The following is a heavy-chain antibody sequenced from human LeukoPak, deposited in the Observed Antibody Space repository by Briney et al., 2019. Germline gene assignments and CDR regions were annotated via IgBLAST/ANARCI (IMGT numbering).Heavy chain of an antibody. D-gene: IGHD3-10*01. CDR1: GFIFSDYD. J-gene: IGHJ4*02. Sequence: GESLRLSCAASGFIFSDYDVHWVRQAPGKGLEFVSAITSNGGRTFYANSVKGRFTISRDNSKNALYLQIDSLRAYDMAVYYCARGAASGGYDYWGQGALVTVSS. CDR2: ITSNGGRT. V-gene: IGHV3-64*01. CDR3: ARGAASGGYDY.